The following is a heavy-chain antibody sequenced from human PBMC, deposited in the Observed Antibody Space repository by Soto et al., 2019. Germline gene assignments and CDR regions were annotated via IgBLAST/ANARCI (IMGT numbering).Heavy chain of an antibody. CDR3: AKDLLVPAAPRTYYYYYGMDV. D-gene: IGHD2-2*01. V-gene: IGHV3-74*01. J-gene: IGHJ6*02. CDR1: GFTFSRYG. CDR2: INSDGGST. Sequence: GALRLSCTASGFTFSRYGMHWVRQAPGKGLVWVSRINSDGGSTTYADSVKGRFTISRDNSKNTLYLQMNSLRAEDTAVYYCAKDLLVPAAPRTYYYYYGMDVWGQGTTVTVSS.